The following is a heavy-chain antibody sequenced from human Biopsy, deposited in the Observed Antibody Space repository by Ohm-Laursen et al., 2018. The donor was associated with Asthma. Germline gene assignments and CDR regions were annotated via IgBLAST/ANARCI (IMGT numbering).Heavy chain of an antibody. CDR3: QRGFNGDDCGY. CDR2: VKIKRHGGTT. CDR1: GFTFSESW. J-gene: IGHJ4*02. D-gene: IGHD5-12*01. Sequence: GSLRLSCAASGFTFSESWMTWVRQAPGKGLEWVGHVKIKRHGGTTDLAEPVKGRFTISRDDSKNTLYLQMNSLKTEDTAVYYCQRGFNGDDCGYWGQGTLVTVSS. V-gene: IGHV3-15*01.